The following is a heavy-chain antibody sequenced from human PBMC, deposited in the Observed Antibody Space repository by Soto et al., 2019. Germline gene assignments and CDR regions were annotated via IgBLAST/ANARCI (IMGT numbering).Heavy chain of an antibody. V-gene: IGHV1-2*02. J-gene: IGHJ4*02. CDR3: ARDLAKGGGSAGFDY. CDR2: INPKSGGT. D-gene: IGHD1-26*01. Sequence: QVQLVQSGAEVKKPGASVNVSCKASGYTFTVYYMHWVRQAPGQGLEWMGWINPKSGGTMYPQKFQGRVTMTWDTSIRTADMALTRLRSDDTAVYYCARDLAKGGGSAGFDYWGQGTLVTVSS. CDR1: GYTFTVYY.